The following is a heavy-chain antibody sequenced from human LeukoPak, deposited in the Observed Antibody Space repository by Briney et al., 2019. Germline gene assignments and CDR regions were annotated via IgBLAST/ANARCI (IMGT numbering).Heavy chain of an antibody. D-gene: IGHD3-22*01. Sequence: SETLSLTCTVSGPSLSSDDQYWNWILQSPGKGLEWIGSIHPSGMLYNNPSLESRLPISIDTSQNQFSLTVNSVTAAATTMYFCSRVLDSRKLGYWGQGTLVTVSS. CDR3: SRVLDSRKLGY. J-gene: IGHJ4*02. CDR1: GPSLSSDDQY. V-gene: IGHV4-31*03. CDR2: IHPSGML.